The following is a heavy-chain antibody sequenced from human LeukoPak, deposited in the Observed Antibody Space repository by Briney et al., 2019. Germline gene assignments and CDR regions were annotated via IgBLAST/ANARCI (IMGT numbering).Heavy chain of an antibody. Sequence: SVKVSCKASGGTFSSYAISWVRQAPGQGLEWMGGIIPIFGTANYAQKFQGRVTITTDESTSTAYMELSSLRSEDTAVYYCASRDSYGSAFYYYYYMDVWGKGTTVTVSS. V-gene: IGHV1-69*05. CDR1: GGTFSSYA. D-gene: IGHD5-18*01. CDR2: IIPIFGTA. J-gene: IGHJ6*03. CDR3: ASRDSYGSAFYYYYYMDV.